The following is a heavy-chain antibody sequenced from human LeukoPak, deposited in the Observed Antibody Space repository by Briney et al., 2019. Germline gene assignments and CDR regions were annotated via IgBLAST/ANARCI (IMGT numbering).Heavy chain of an antibody. CDR3: ARSLLPHWFDP. CDR1: GGSISSSSYY. D-gene: IGHD2-21*02. Sequence: KPSETLSLTCTVSGGSISSSSYYWGWIRQPPGKGLEWIGRIYYSGSTYYTPSLKSRVTISVDRSKNQFSLKLSSVTAADTAVYYCARSLLPHWFDPWGQGTLVTVSS. V-gene: IGHV4-39*07. J-gene: IGHJ5*02. CDR2: IYYSGST.